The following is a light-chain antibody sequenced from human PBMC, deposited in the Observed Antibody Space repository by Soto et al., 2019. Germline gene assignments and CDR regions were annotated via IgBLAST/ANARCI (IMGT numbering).Light chain of an antibody. V-gene: IGLV1-40*01. Sequence: QSVLTQPHSVSGAPGQRVTISCTGSSSNIGTNYDVHWYQQLPGTAPKLLVYANNRPSGVPDRFSASKSGTSASLVITGLQAEDEADYYCQSYDISLSGSLVFGGGTKLTVL. CDR3: QSYDISLSGSLV. CDR1: SSNIGTNYD. CDR2: AN. J-gene: IGLJ3*02.